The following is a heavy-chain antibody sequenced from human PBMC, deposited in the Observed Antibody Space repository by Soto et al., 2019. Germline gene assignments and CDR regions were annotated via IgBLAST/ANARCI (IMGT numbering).Heavy chain of an antibody. D-gene: IGHD6-13*01. Sequence: EVQLVESGGGLVQPGGSLRLSCVDSGFTFSSYWMSWVRQAPVKGLEWVGNIKQDGSEENYVDSVKGRFTISRDNAKNSMYLQMXSLRAEDTAVYYCARIAASGRGWDVWGQGTTVVVSS. CDR3: ARIAASGRGWDV. V-gene: IGHV3-7*01. CDR2: IKQDGSEE. CDR1: GFTFSSYW. J-gene: IGHJ6*02.